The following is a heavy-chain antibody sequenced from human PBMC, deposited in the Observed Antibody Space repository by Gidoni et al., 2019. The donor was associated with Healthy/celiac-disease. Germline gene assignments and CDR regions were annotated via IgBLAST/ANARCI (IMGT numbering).Heavy chain of an antibody. CDR3: ARPVGAGESLFDY. Sequence: VRRVRSGAEGRKPGGSVKVSCMASGYTCTGYDMHWVRQAPGQGLEWMGWINHNSGGTNYAQQFQGRVTMTRDTTISTADMELSRLRSDDTAVYYCARPVGAGESLFDYWGQGTLVTVSS. J-gene: IGHJ4*02. CDR1: GYTCTGYD. D-gene: IGHD3-10*01. V-gene: IGHV1-2*02. CDR2: INHNSGGT.